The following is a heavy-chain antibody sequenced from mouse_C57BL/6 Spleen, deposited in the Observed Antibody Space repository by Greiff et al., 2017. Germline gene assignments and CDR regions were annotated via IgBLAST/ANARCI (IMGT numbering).Heavy chain of an antibody. V-gene: IGHV1-80*01. Sequence: VQLQQSGAELVKPGASVKISCKASGYAFSSYWMNWVKQRPGKGLEWIGQIYPGDGDTNYNGKFKGKATLTADKSSSTAYMQLSSLTSEDSAVYFCAREGTYYDYIDYWGQGTTLTVSS. CDR3: AREGTYYDYIDY. D-gene: IGHD2-4*01. J-gene: IGHJ2*01. CDR2: IYPGDGDT. CDR1: GYAFSSYW.